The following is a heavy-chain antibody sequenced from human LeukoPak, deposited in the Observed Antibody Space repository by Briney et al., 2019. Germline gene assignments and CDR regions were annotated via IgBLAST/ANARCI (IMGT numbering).Heavy chain of an antibody. D-gene: IGHD2-8*01. Sequence: GGSLRLSCVASGFTVSTNFMSWVRQAPGKGLEWVSVIYSGGSTYYADSVKGRFTISRDNSRNTLYLQMNSLRPEDTTMYYCARDNGRRGKPGAFDIWGQGTMVTVSS. CDR1: GFTVSTNF. CDR3: ARDNGRRGKPGAFDI. V-gene: IGHV3-66*01. J-gene: IGHJ3*02. CDR2: IYSGGST.